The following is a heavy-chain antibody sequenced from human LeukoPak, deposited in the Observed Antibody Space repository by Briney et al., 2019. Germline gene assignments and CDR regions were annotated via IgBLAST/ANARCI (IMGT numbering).Heavy chain of an antibody. Sequence: ASVKVSCKASGGTFSSYAISWVRQAPGQGLEWMGGIIPIFGTANYAQKFQGRVTITADESTSTAYMELSSLRSEDTAVYYCARGLRYDSSGYYYVGSLDYWGQGTLVTVSS. CDR2: IIPIFGTA. J-gene: IGHJ4*02. CDR1: GGTFSSYA. CDR3: ARGLRYDSSGYYYVGSLDY. V-gene: IGHV1-69*01. D-gene: IGHD3-22*01.